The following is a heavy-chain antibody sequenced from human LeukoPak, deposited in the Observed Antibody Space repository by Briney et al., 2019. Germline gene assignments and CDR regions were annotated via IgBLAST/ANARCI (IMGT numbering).Heavy chain of an antibody. CDR2: IITIFGTA. Sequence: SVKVSCKASVGTFISYAISGVRPAPGRGVEWMGGIITIFGTANYVQKFQGRVTITADKSTSTAYIELSSLRAEDTAVCFCARVLPAGYCSGGSLHHDAFDIWGQGAIVTVPS. D-gene: IGHD2-15*01. V-gene: IGHV1-69*06. CDR3: ARVLPAGYCSGGSLHHDAFDI. J-gene: IGHJ3*02. CDR1: VGTFISYA.